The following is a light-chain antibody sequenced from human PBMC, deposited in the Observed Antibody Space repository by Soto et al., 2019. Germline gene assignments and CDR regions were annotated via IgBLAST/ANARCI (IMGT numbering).Light chain of an antibody. CDR2: GVS. V-gene: IGKV3-20*01. CDR3: QQYGGSPRT. J-gene: IGKJ1*01. CDR1: QSVRSDY. Sequence: EIVLTQSPGTLSLSPGERATLSCRASQSVRSDYFAWYQQKPGQAPRVIIFGVSTRATGIPDRFSGSGSGTDFTLTISRLEPEDFAVYYCQQYGGSPRTFGQGTKV.